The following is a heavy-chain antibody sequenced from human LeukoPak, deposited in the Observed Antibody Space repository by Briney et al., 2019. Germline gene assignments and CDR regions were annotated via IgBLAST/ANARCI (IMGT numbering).Heavy chain of an antibody. CDR1: GFTFSSYW. CDR3: AGGGGYDLGLDY. D-gene: IGHD5-12*01. V-gene: IGHV3-74*01. CDR2: INSDGSTT. Sequence: PGGSLRLSCAASGFTFSSYWMHWVRQAPGKGLMGVSRINSDGSTTSYADSVKGRFTISRDNAKNTLYLQMNSLRAEDTAVYYCAGGGGYDLGLDYWGQGTLVTVSS. J-gene: IGHJ4*02.